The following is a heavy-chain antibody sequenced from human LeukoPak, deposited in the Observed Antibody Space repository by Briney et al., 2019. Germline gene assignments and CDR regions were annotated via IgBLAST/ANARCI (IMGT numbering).Heavy chain of an antibody. CDR1: GGSFSGYY. V-gene: IGHV4-34*01. CDR3: ARLDTNLDYFDY. Sequence: SETLSLTCAVYGGSFSGYYWSWIRQPPGKGLEWIGSIYYSGSTYYNPSLKSRVTISVDTSKNQFSLKLSSVTAADTAVYYCARLDTNLDYFDYWGQGTLVTVSS. CDR2: IYYSGST. D-gene: IGHD2-8*01. J-gene: IGHJ4*02.